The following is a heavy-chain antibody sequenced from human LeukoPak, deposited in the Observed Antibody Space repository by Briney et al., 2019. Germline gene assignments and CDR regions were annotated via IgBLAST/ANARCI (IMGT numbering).Heavy chain of an antibody. CDR1: GGSISSYY. Sequence: SETLSLICTVSGGSISSYYWSWIRQPPGKGLEWIGYIYYSGSTNYNPSLKSRVTISVDTSKNQFSLKLSSVTAADTAVYYCARLGLVAATLNYYYYMDVWGKGTTVTVSS. CDR2: IYYSGST. V-gene: IGHV4-59*08. CDR3: ARLGLVAATLNYYYYMDV. J-gene: IGHJ6*03. D-gene: IGHD2-15*01.